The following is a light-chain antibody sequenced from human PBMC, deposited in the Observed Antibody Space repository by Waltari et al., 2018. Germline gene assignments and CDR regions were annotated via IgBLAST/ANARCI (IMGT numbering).Light chain of an antibody. CDR3: QQYGNSPWT. V-gene: IGKV3-20*01. CDR1: QSGRSSY. Sequence: EIVLTQSPGTLSLSPGERATLSCRASQSGRSSYLAWYQQKPGQAPRLLIHDASRRAPGIPDRFSGSGSGTDFNLTITGLEPEDFAVYYCQQYGNSPWTFAQGTKVEIK. CDR2: DAS. J-gene: IGKJ1*01.